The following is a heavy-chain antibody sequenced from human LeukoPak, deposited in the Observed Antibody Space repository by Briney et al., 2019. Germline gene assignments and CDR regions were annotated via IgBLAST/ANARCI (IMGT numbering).Heavy chain of an antibody. V-gene: IGHV3-21*01. D-gene: IGHD2-21*01. CDR1: GFTFSSYS. CDR3: ARDTTILEYYFDY. Sequence: GGSLRLSCAASGFTFSSYSMNWVRQAPGKGLEWVSSISSSSSYIYYADSVKGRFTISRDNAKNSLYLQVNSLRAEDTAVYYCARDTTILEYYFDYWGQGTLVTVSS. J-gene: IGHJ4*02. CDR2: ISSSSSYI.